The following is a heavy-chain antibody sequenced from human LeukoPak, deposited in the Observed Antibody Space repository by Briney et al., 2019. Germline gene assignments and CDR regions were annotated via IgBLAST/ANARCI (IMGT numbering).Heavy chain of an antibody. V-gene: IGHV4-59*08. J-gene: IGHJ4*02. CDR3: ARRRCSGGACYPYFFDY. CDR2: ILCWGNT. CDR1: GGSINSYY. D-gene: IGHD2-15*01. Sequence: PSETRSPTCTVAGGSINSYYSSWIRQPPGKGLEWIGKILCWGNTNYSPSNKRRVIISIDMSKNQSSLKLSSVTAADPAVYYCARRRCSGGACYPYFFDYWGQGTLVTVSS.